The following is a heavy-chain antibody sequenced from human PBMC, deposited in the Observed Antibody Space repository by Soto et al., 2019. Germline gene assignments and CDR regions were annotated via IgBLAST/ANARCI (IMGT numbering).Heavy chain of an antibody. V-gene: IGHV4-31*03. CDR3: ARDLSPGGRMGRDYYMDV. D-gene: IGHD1-26*01. CDR1: GGSISRGGYY. Sequence: KSSETLSLTCTVSGGSISRGGYYWSWIRQHPGKGLEWIGYIYYSGSTYYNPSLKSRVTISVDTSKNHFSLKLSSVTAADTAVYYCARDLSPGGRMGRDYYMDVWGKGTTVTVSS. J-gene: IGHJ6*03. CDR2: IYYSGST.